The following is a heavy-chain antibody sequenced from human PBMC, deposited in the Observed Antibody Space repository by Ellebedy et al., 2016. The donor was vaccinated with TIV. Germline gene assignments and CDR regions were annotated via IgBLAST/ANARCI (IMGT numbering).Heavy chain of an antibody. CDR1: GFTFSSYS. D-gene: IGHD3-10*01. CDR3: ARELRVRGSNWFDP. Sequence: GGSLRLXXAASGFTFSSYSMNWVRQAPGKGLEWVSSISSSSSYIYYADSVKGRFTISRDNAKNTLYLQMNSLRAEDTAVYYCARELRVRGSNWFDPWGQGTLVTVSS. V-gene: IGHV3-21*01. CDR2: ISSSSSYI. J-gene: IGHJ5*02.